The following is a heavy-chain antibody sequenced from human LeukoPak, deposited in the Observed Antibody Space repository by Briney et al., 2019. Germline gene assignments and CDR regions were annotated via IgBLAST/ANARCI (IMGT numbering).Heavy chain of an antibody. Sequence: SETLSLTCTASGGSISSYYWSWIRQPPGKGLEWIGYIYYSGSTNYNPSLKSRVTISVDTSKNQFSLKLSSVTAADTAVYYCARHGCSGYDCAWFDPWGQGTLVTVSS. CDR2: IYYSGST. CDR1: GGSISSYY. J-gene: IGHJ5*02. D-gene: IGHD5-12*01. CDR3: ARHGCSGYDCAWFDP. V-gene: IGHV4-59*08.